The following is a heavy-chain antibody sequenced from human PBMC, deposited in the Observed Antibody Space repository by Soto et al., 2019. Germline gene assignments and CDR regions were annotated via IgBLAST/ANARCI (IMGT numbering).Heavy chain of an antibody. CDR1: GYXFSSYC. D-gene: IGHD2-2*02. J-gene: IGHJ5*02. V-gene: IGHV5-10-1*01. Sequence: LKISFKVSGYXFSSYCISWVRQMPGKCLEWMWRIDPSDSYTNYSPSFQGHVTISADKSISTAYLQWSSLKASDTAMYYCERLAVPAAILTENWFDPWAQATLVTVSS. CDR2: IDPSDSYT. CDR3: ERLAVPAAILTENWFDP.